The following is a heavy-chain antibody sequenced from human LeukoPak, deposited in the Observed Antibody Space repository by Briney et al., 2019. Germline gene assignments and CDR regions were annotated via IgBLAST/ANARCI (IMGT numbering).Heavy chain of an antibody. CDR2: ISSSSSTT. CDR1: GFTFSSYS. V-gene: IGHV3-48*01. Sequence: GGSLRLSCAASGFTFSSYSMNWVRQAPGKGLEWVSYISSSSSTTYYADSVKGRFTISRDNAKNSLYLQMNSLRAEDTAVYYCARAPLLDIVVVVAATLYYYGMDVWGQGTTVTVSS. D-gene: IGHD2-15*01. J-gene: IGHJ6*02. CDR3: ARAPLLDIVVVVAATLYYYGMDV.